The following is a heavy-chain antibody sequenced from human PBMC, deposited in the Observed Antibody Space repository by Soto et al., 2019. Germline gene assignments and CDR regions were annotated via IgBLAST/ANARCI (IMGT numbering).Heavy chain of an antibody. CDR3: ARERVAAAGRNYYYYGMDV. CDR2: IYYSGST. Sequence: SETLSLTCTVSGGSISSGGYYWSWIRQHPGKGLEWIGYIYYSGSTYYNPSLKSRVTISVDTSKNQFSLKLSSVTAAGTAVYYCARERVAAAGRNYYYYGMDVWGQGTTVTVSS. CDR1: GGSISSGGYY. V-gene: IGHV4-31*03. J-gene: IGHJ6*02. D-gene: IGHD6-13*01.